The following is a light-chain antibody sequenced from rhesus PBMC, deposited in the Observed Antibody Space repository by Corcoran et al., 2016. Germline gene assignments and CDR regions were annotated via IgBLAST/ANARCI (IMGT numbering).Light chain of an antibody. V-gene: IGKV1-19*01. Sequence: DIQMTQSPSSLSASVGDRVTITCQASQGISSWLAWYQQKPGKVPKLLIYAASSLQSGVPSRFSGSASGTDFTLTISSLQPEDFATYYCQQYYGYPLTFGGGTKVEIK. CDR1: QGISSW. CDR2: AAS. J-gene: IGKJ4*01. CDR3: QQYYGYPLT.